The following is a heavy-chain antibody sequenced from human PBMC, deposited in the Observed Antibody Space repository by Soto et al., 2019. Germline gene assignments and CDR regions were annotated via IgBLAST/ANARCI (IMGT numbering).Heavy chain of an antibody. CDR2: ISAYNGNT. CDR1: GYTFTSYG. CDR3: ARLRGYSSGWYGMDV. Sequence: QVQLVQSGAEVKKPGASVKVSCKASGYTFTSYGISWVRQAPGQGLEWMGWISAYNGNTNYAQKLQGRVTMTTDTSXXTAYMEQRRLRSDDTAVYYCARLRGYSSGWYGMDVWGQGTTVTVSS. V-gene: IGHV1-18*01. D-gene: IGHD6-19*01. J-gene: IGHJ6*02.